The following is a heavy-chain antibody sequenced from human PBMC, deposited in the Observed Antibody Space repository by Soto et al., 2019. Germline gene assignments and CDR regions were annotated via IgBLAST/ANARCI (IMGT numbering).Heavy chain of an antibody. V-gene: IGHV4-34*01. CDR2: INHSGST. D-gene: IGHD2-2*01. Sequence: QVQLQQWGAGLLKPSETLSLTCAVYGGSFSGYYWSWIRQPPGKGLEWIGEINHSGSTNYNPSLKSRVTISVDTSKNQFPLKLSSVTAADTAVYSCARREIYCSSTSCYEVSYADDGWGKGTTVTVSS. CDR1: GGSFSGYY. J-gene: IGHJ6*04. CDR3: ARREIYCSSTSCYEVSYADDG.